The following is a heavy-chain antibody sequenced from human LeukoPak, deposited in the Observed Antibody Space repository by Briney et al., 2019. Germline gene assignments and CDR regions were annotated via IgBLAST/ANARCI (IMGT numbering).Heavy chain of an antibody. CDR3: ARTDRTGALGRFRMRSDAFDI. CDR1: GFTVSSNY. D-gene: IGHD3-3*01. V-gene: IGHV3-53*01. J-gene: IGHJ3*02. CDR2: FTSGGNT. Sequence: PGGSLRLSCAASGFTVSSNYMSWVRQAPGKGLEWVSGFTSGGNTHYSDSVKGRFTISRDNSKNTLYLRMNSLRADDTAVYYCARTDRTGALGRFRMRSDAFDIWGQGTVVTVSS.